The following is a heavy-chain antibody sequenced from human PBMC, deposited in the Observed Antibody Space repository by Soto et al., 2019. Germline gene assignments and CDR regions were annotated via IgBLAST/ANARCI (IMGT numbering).Heavy chain of an antibody. Sequence: GESLKISCKGSGYTFTNYWIFCFLQSPVKGLEWMGIIYPGDSDTRYSPSFQGQVTISADRSISTAYLQWSSLKASDTGMYYCARYPTLTDYFFHGMDVWGQGTTVTVSS. D-gene: IGHD4-17*01. J-gene: IGHJ6*02. CDR2: IYPGDSDT. CDR1: GYTFTNYW. V-gene: IGHV5-51*01. CDR3: ARYPTLTDYFFHGMDV.